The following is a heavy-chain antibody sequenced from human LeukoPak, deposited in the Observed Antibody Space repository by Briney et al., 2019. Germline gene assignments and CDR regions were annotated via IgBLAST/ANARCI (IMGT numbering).Heavy chain of an antibody. V-gene: IGHV1-46*01. D-gene: IGHD3-10*01. J-gene: IGHJ4*02. CDR3: ARRNYYGSGTSVSLDF. CDR2: INPGGGST. CDR1: GYTFTSYY. Sequence: GASVKVSCKASGYTFTSYYMHWVRQAPGQGLEWMGIINPGGGSTTYAQKFQGRVTMTRDTSTSTVYMELSSLISEDTAVYYCARRNYYGSGTSVSLDFWGQGTLVTVSS.